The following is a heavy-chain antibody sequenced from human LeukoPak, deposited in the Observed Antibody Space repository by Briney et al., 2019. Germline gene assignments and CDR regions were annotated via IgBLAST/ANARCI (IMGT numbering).Heavy chain of an antibody. J-gene: IGHJ4*02. Sequence: PSETLSLTCTVSGGSISSYYWSWIRQPPGKGLEWIGYIYYSGSTNYNPSLKSRVTISVDTSKNQFSLKLSSVTAADTAVYYCARGTTVTTELFDYWGQGTLVTVSS. D-gene: IGHD4-17*01. CDR2: IYYSGST. CDR1: GGSISSYY. CDR3: ARGTTVTTELFDY. V-gene: IGHV4-59*01.